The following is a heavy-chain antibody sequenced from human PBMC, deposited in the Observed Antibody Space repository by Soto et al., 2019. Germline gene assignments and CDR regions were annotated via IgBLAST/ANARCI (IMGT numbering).Heavy chain of an antibody. CDR1: GFTFSRYA. D-gene: IGHD1-26*01. V-gene: IGHV3-23*01. CDR2: NSGSGGST. J-gene: IGHJ4*02. Sequence: QPGGSLRRSCAASGFTFSRYAMSWVRQAPGRGLEWDSANSGSGGSTYYADSVKGRFTISRDNSKNTMYLQMNSLRAEDTAVYYAANSREREQYDYWDQGTLVTASS. CDR3: ANSREREQYDY.